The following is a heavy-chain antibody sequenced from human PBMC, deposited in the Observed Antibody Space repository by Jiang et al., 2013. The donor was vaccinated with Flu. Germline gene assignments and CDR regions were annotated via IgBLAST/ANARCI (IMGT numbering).Heavy chain of an antibody. CDR1: GYTFTGYY. D-gene: IGHD3-22*01. V-gene: IGHV1-2*02. J-gene: IGHJ3*02. Sequence: SGAEVKKPGASVKVSCKASGYTFTGYYMHWVRQAPGQGLEWMGWINPNSGGTNYAQKFQGRVTMTRDTSISTAYMELSRLRSDDTAVYYCAREGPYDSSGYCAFDIWGQGTMVTVSS. CDR3: AREGPYDSSGYCAFDI. CDR2: INPNSGGT.